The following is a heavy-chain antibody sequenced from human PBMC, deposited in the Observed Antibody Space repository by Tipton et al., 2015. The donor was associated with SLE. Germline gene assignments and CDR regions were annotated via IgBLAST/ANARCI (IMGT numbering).Heavy chain of an antibody. J-gene: IGHJ5*02. D-gene: IGHD3-16*01. CDR2: ISYTGGI. CDR1: GVSISRHY. V-gene: IGHV4-59*11. CDR3: ARVGAASGARYFDP. Sequence: TLSLTCIVSGVSISRHYWSWIRQPPGKGLEWIGYISYTGGINYNPSLKSRVTISLDTSKNQFSLKLSSVTAADTAVYYCARVGAASGARYFDPWGQGMLVTVSS.